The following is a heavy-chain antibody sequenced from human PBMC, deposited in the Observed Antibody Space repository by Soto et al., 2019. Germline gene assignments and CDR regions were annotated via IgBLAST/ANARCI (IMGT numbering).Heavy chain of an antibody. CDR3: ARGGNYVFDY. CDR2: ISGDGSST. CDR1: GFTFRSHW. J-gene: IGHJ4*02. V-gene: IGHV3-74*01. Sequence: LRLSCAASGFTFRSHWMHWVRQAPGKGLVWVSRISGDGSSTHYADSVKGRFTISRDNAKNTLYLQMNSLRAEDTAVYCCARGGNYVFDYWGQGTLVTVSS. D-gene: IGHD1-26*01.